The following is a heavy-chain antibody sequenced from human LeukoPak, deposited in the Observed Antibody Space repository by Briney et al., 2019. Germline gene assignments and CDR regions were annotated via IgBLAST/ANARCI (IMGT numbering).Heavy chain of an antibody. CDR2: INAGNGNT. CDR1: GYTFTSYG. Sequence: ASVKVSCKASGYTFTSYGISWVRQAPGQRLEWMGWINAGNGNTKYSQKFQGRVTITRDTSASTAYMELSSLRSEDTAVYYCARDLENGWFDPWGQGTLVTVSS. D-gene: IGHD5-24*01. CDR3: ARDLENGWFDP. V-gene: IGHV1-3*01. J-gene: IGHJ5*02.